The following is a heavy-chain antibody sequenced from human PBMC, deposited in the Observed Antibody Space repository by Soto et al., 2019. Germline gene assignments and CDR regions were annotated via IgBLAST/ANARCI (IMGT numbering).Heavy chain of an antibody. CDR2: ISYDGSNK. CDR3: AKTSGTHWEHAFEI. V-gene: IGHV3-30*18. J-gene: IGHJ3*02. D-gene: IGHD1-26*01. Sequence: QVQLAESGGGVVQPGRSLRLSCAASGFIFSSYGMHWVRQAPGKGLEWVAVISYDGSNKYYADSVKGRFTISRDNAKNRLYLQANSVRLEDTAVYHCAKTSGTHWEHAFEIWGQATMVTVSS. CDR1: GFIFSSYG.